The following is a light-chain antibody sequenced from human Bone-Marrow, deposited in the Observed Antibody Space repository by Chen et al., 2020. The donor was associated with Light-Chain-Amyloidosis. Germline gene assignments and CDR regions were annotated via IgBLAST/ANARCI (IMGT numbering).Light chain of an antibody. Sequence: DIPMTQSPSTLSASVGDRVTITCRASQSISSWLAWYQQKPGKAPKLLIYDASSLESGVPSRFSGSGSGTEFTLTISSLQPDDFATYYCQQYNSYSFSLTFGQGTKVEIK. J-gene: IGKJ1*01. CDR1: QSISSW. V-gene: IGKV1-5*01. CDR3: QQYNSYSFSLT. CDR2: DAS.